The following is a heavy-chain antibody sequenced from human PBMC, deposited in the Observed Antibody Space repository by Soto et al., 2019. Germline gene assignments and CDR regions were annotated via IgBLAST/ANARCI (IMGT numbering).Heavy chain of an antibody. CDR2: IYYTGIT. D-gene: IGHD1-26*01. Sequence: PSEALSLSCTVSDDSVNTGGYYCIWLRQPPRKGLEWIGYIYYTGITYYNPSLKSQFTISIDTSKTQFSLKVNSVTAADTAVYYCARIPLLQGGWFDPWGQGTLVTVSS. J-gene: IGHJ5*02. CDR1: DDSVNTGGYY. V-gene: IGHV4-30-4*01. CDR3: ARIPLLQGGWFDP.